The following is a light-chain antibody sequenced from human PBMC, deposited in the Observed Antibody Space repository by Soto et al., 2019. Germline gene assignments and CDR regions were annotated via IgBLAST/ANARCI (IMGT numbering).Light chain of an antibody. V-gene: IGLV2-8*01. Sequence: QSALTQPPSASGSPGQSVTISCTGTSSDVGGYNYVSWYQQHPGKAPKLMIYEVNKRPSGVPDRFSGSKSGNTASLTVSGLQAEDEADYYCSSYAGSNTFVVFGGGTTLTVL. J-gene: IGLJ2*01. CDR2: EVN. CDR1: SSDVGGYNY. CDR3: SSYAGSNTFVV.